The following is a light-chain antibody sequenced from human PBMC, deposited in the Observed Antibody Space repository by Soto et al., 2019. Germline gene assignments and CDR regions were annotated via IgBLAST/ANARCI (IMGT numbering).Light chain of an antibody. J-gene: IGLJ2*01. CDR1: SSNIGTNT. CDR3: SSWDGSLSGPV. Sequence: QSVLTQAPSASETPGQSISISCSGGSSNIGTNTVNWYQQFPGTAPKLLIFSNDRRPSGVPDRFSGSKSGTSASLAISGLQSEDEADYYCSSWDGSLSGPVFGGGTKLTVL. V-gene: IGLV1-44*01. CDR2: SND.